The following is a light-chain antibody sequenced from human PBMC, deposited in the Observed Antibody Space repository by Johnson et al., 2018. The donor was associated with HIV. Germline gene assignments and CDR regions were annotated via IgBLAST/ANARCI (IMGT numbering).Light chain of an antibody. J-gene: IGLJ1*01. Sequence: QSVLTQPPSVSAAPGQNVTISCSGSSSNIGNNYISWYQQLPGPAPKLLIYETTKRPSGIPDQFSGSRSGPSAPLGIPGLQTGDEADYYCATCDNSLRVFGTGTKVTVL. CDR3: ATCDNSLRV. CDR2: ETT. CDR1: SSNIGNNY. V-gene: IGLV1-51*02.